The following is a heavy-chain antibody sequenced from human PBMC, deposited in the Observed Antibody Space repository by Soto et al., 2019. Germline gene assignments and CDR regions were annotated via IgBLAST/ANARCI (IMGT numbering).Heavy chain of an antibody. D-gene: IGHD3-3*01. J-gene: IGHJ3*02. V-gene: IGHV3-48*03. CDR1: GFTFSSYE. CDR2: ISSSGSTI. CDR3: AGDGARITISGVVIINAFDI. Sequence: GGSLRLSCAASGFTFSSYEMNWVRQAPGKGLEWVSYISSSGSTIYYADSVKGRFTISRDNAKNSLYLQMNSLRAEDTAVYYCAGDGARITISGVVIINAFDIWGQGTMVTVSS.